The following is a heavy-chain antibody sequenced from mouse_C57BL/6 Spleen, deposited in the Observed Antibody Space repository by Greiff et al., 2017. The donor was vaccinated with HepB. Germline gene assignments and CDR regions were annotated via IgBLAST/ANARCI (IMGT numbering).Heavy chain of an antibody. CDR1: GFTFSDYG. D-gene: IGHD1-1*01. CDR2: ISSGSSTI. V-gene: IGHV5-17*01. J-gene: IGHJ2*01. CDR3: ARSLLLRYYFDY. Sequence: DVMLVESGEGLVKPGGSLKLSCAASGFTFSDYGLHWVRQAPEKGLEWVAYISSGSSTIYYADTVKGRFTISRDNAKNTLFLQMTSLRSEDTAMYYCARSLLLRYYFDYWGQGTTLTVSS.